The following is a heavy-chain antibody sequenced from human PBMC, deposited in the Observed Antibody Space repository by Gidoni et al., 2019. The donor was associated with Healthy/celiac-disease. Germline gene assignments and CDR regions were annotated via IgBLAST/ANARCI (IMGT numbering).Heavy chain of an antibody. D-gene: IGHD2-15*01. CDR1: GFTFSSYG. V-gene: IGHV3-33*01. J-gene: IGHJ6*03. CDR2: IWYDGSNK. Sequence: QVQLVESGGGVVQPGRSLRLSCAASGFTFSSYGMHWARQAPGKGLEWVAVIWYDGSNKYYADSVKGRFTISRDNSKNTLYLQMNSPRAEDTAVYYCARDGGDIVVVVAAFMDVWGKGTTVTVSS. CDR3: ARDGGDIVVVVAAFMDV.